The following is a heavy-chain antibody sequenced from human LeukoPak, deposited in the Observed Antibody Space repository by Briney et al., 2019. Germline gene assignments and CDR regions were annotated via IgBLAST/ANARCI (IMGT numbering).Heavy chain of an antibody. CDR1: GFSFSYAW. V-gene: IGHV3-15*01. CDR3: TTDRSVAGTGLVH. Sequence: PGGSLRLSCAASGFSFSYAWMSWVRQAPGKGLEWVGRIKSKTDGGTTDYAAPVKGRITISRDDSKNTLYLQLDSLKAEDTAVYYCTTDRSVAGTGLVHWGQGTQVTVSS. D-gene: IGHD6-19*01. CDR2: IKSKTDGGTT. J-gene: IGHJ4*02.